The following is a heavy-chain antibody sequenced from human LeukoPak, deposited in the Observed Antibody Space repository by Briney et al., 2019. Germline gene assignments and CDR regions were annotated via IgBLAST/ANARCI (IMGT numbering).Heavy chain of an antibody. D-gene: IGHD1-20*01. J-gene: IGHJ5*02. Sequence: GGSLRLSCAASGFTFSSYGMHWVRQAPGKGLEWVANIKQDGSEKYYVDSVKGRFTISRDNAKNSLYLQMNSLRAEDTAVYYCARDAALTVWFDHWGQGTLVTVSS. CDR3: ARDAALTVWFDH. CDR2: IKQDGSEK. CDR1: GFTFSSYG. V-gene: IGHV3-7*01.